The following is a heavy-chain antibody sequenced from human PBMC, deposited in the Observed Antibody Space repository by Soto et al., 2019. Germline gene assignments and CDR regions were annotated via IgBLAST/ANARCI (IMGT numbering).Heavy chain of an antibody. CDR2: IYYIGST. D-gene: IGHD3-10*01. CDR1: GGSISSYY. CDR3: ARGWFGASYGMDL. V-gene: IGHV4-59*12. J-gene: IGHJ6*02. Sequence: QVQLQESGPGLVKPSETLSLTCTVSGGSISSYYWSWIRQPPGKGLEWIGYIYYIGSTNYNPSLKSRVTMSVDTSKNQFSLKLRSVTAADAAVYYCARGWFGASYGMDLWGQGTTVTVSS.